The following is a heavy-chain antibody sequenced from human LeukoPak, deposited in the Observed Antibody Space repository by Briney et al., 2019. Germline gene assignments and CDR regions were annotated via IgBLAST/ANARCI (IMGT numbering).Heavy chain of an antibody. CDR1: GYSISSGYY. D-gene: IGHD3-22*01. CDR2: IYHSGST. V-gene: IGHV4-38-2*02. Sequence: HSETLSLTCTVSGYSISSGYYWGWIRQPPGKGLEWIGSIYHSGSTYYNPSFKGRVTISVDTSKNQFSLKLSSVTAADTAVYYCACSGSSWYNYYDSSGYYFDYWGQGTLVTVSS. J-gene: IGHJ4*02. CDR3: ACSGSSWYNYYDSSGYYFDY.